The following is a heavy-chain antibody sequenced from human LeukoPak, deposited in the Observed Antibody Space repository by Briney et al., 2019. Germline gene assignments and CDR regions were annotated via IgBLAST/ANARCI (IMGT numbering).Heavy chain of an antibody. J-gene: IGHJ4*02. CDR2: KKRSSSTI. CDR1: GFTFSTYS. Sequence: GGSLRLSCAASGFTFSTYSMNRDRQAPGKRPEGDTHKKRSSSTIYYADSVKGRFTISRDNAKNSLYLQMNSLRAEDTAVYYCARGSTYYDSSGQVPFDYWGQGTLVTVSS. D-gene: IGHD3-22*01. V-gene: IGHV3-48*01. CDR3: ARGSTYYDSSGQVPFDY.